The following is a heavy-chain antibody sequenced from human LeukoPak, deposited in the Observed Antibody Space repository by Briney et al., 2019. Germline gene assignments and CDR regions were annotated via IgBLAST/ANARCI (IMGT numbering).Heavy chain of an antibody. CDR3: AKEARSLFAVADIDY. CDR1: GFTFSSYG. J-gene: IGHJ4*02. CDR2: IRYDGSNK. V-gene: IGHV3-30*02. D-gene: IGHD6-19*01. Sequence: PGGSLRLSCAASGFTFSSYGMHWVRQAPGKGLEWEAFIRYDGSNKYYADSVKGRFTISRDNSKNTLYLQMNSLRAEDTAVYYCAKEARSLFAVADIDYWGQGTLVAVSS.